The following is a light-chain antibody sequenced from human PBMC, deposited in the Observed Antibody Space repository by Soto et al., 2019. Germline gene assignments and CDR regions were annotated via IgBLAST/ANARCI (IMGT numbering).Light chain of an antibody. CDR3: QQYGSAIT. CDR1: QSVSSSS. CDR2: GAS. Sequence: EIVLTQSPGTLSLSPGERATLSCRASQSVSSSSITWYQQKPGQAPRLLIYGASTRATGIPDRFSGSGSGTDFTLTISRLEPEDFAVYYCQQYGSAITFGQGTRLEIK. J-gene: IGKJ5*01. V-gene: IGKV3-20*01.